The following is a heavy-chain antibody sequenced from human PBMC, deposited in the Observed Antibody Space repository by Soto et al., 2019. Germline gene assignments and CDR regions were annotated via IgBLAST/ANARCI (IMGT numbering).Heavy chain of an antibody. CDR2: IYSTGSS. Sequence: QVQLQESGPGLVQPSETLSLTCTVSGGYISSGNYYWSWIRQSPGKVLEWIGYIYSTGSSYYNPSPRMPVDKTVDTSRNQCSLHLSSVTAADTAVAFCARNGIQLWFSGRDRFDPWGQGTLVTVSS. CDR1: GGYISSGNYY. D-gene: IGHD5-18*01. J-gene: IGHJ5*02. V-gene: IGHV4-30-4*01. CDR3: ARNGIQLWFSGRDRFDP.